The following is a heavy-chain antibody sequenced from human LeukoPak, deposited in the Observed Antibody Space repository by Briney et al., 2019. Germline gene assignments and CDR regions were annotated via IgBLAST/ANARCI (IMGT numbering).Heavy chain of an antibody. CDR2: INHSGST. D-gene: IGHD3-3*01. CDR3: ARPFYDFWIGYSYRWFDP. V-gene: IGHV4-34*01. CDR1: GGSFSGYY. J-gene: IGHJ5*02. Sequence: SETLSLTCAVYGGSFSGYYWSWIRQPPGKGLEWIGEINHSGSTNYNPSLKSRVTISVDTSKNQFSLKLSSVTAADTAVYYCARPFYDFWIGYSYRWFDPWGQGTLVTVSS.